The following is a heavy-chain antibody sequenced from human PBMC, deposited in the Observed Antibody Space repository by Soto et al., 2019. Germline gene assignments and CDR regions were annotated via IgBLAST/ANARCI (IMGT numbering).Heavy chain of an antibody. CDR2: NYYSGIT. CDR3: ARGSSIAGLYYGMDV. CDR1: GGSISSGGYY. J-gene: IGHJ6*02. Sequence: QVQLQESGPGLVKPSQTLSLTCTVSGGSISSGGYYWTWIRQHPGKGLEWIGYNYYSGITYYNPSIKSRVTXSXXXSXSQFSLKLSSVTAADTAVYYCARGSSIAGLYYGMDVWGQGTTVTVSS. D-gene: IGHD6-6*01. V-gene: IGHV4-31*03.